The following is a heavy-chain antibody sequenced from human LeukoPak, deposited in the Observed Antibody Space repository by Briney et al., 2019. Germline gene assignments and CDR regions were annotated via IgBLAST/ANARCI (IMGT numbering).Heavy chain of an antibody. CDR3: AKDYYYDSSGYLIY. Sequence: GGSLRLSCAASGFTFSSYATSWVRQAPGKGLEWVSAISGSGGSTYYADSVKGRFTISRDNSKNTLYLQMNSLRAEDTAVYYCAKDYYYDSSGYLIYWGQGTLVTVSS. CDR1: GFTFSSYA. J-gene: IGHJ4*02. CDR2: ISGSGGST. D-gene: IGHD3-22*01. V-gene: IGHV3-23*01.